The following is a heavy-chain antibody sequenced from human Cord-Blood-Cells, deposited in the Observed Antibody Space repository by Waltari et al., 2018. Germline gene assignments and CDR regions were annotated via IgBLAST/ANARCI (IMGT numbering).Heavy chain of an antibody. Sequence: EVQLVESGGGLVQPGGSLRLSCAASGFTFSSYSMNWVRKAPGKGLEWVSYISSSSSTIYYADSVKGRFTISRDNAKNSLYLQMNSLRDEDTAVYYCARDMVEQQLVLFDYWGQGTLVTVSS. CDR1: GFTFSSYS. D-gene: IGHD6-13*01. CDR2: ISSSSSTI. CDR3: ARDMVEQQLVLFDY. J-gene: IGHJ4*02. V-gene: IGHV3-48*02.